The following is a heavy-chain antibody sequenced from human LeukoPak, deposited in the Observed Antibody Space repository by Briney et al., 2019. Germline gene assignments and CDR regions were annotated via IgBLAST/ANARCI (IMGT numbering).Heavy chain of an antibody. V-gene: IGHV4-59*01. CDR2: IYYSGST. CDR3: ARKRIVVVVAAGGWFDP. Sequence: SETLSLTRTVSGGSISSYYWSWIRQPPGKGLEWIGYIYYSGSTNYNPSLKSRVTISVDTSKNQFSLKLSSVTAADTAVYYCARKRIVVVVAAGGWFDPWGQGTLVTVSS. J-gene: IGHJ5*02. CDR1: GGSISSYY. D-gene: IGHD2-15*01.